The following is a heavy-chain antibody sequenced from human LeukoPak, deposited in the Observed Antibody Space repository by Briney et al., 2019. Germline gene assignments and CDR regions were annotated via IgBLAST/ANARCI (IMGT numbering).Heavy chain of an antibody. D-gene: IGHD2-21*01. CDR2: IWYDGSNK. Sequence: GGSLRLSCAASGFTFSSYGMHWVRQGPGKGLEWVAVIWYDGSNKYYADSVKGRFTISRDNSKNTLYLQMNSLRAEDTAVYYCARAIPGHYYYYRMDVWGQGTTVTVSS. J-gene: IGHJ6*02. CDR3: ARAIPGHYYYYRMDV. V-gene: IGHV3-33*01. CDR1: GFTFSSYG.